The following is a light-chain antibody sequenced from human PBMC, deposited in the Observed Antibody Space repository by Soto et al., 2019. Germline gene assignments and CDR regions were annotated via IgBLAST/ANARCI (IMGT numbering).Light chain of an antibody. Sequence: QSALTQPASVSGSPGQSIAISCTGTSSDVGGYNYVSWYQQHPGKAPKLMIHEVSNRPSGVSDRFSGSKSGNTASLPISGLQADDEADYYCSSHTSYSTRVFVTGTKVTVL. V-gene: IGLV2-14*01. CDR2: EVS. J-gene: IGLJ1*01. CDR3: SSHTSYSTRV. CDR1: SSDVGGYNY.